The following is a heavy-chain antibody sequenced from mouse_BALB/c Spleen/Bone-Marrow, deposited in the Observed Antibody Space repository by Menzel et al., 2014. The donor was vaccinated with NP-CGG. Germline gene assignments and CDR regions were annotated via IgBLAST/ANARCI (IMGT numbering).Heavy chain of an antibody. V-gene: IGHV4-1*02. Sequence: EVQLQQSGGGLVQPGGSLKLSCAASGFDFXRYWMSWVRQAPGKGLEWIGEINPESSTINYTPSLKDKFIISRDNAKNTLYLQMSKVRSEDTALYYCARLGYYGYFVDWGQGTTLTVSS. CDR2: INPESSTI. J-gene: IGHJ2*01. CDR3: ARLGYYGYFVD. CDR1: GFDFXRYW. D-gene: IGHD2-3*01.